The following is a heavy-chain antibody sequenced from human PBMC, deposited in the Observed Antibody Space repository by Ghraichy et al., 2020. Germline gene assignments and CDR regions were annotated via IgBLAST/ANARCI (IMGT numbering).Heavy chain of an antibody. Sequence: SETLSLTCTVSGGSLSSYYWSWIRQPPGKGLEWIGYIYYSGSTNYNPSLKSRVTISVDTSKNQFSLKLSSVTAADTAVYYCASPRWGGNSYYYYYYGMDVWGQGTTVTVSS. V-gene: IGHV4-59*08. J-gene: IGHJ6*02. CDR2: IYYSGST. CDR3: ASPRWGGNSYYYYYYGMDV. CDR1: GGSLSSYY. D-gene: IGHD4-23*01.